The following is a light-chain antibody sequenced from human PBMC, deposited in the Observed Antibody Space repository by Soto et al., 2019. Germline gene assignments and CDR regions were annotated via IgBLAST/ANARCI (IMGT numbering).Light chain of an antibody. V-gene: IGKV1-9*01. Sequence: IQLTQSPSSLSASVGDRVTITCRASQGISSNLAWYQQKPGKAPKLLIYAASTLQSGVPSRFSGSGSGTDFTVTISSLQPEDFAIYYCQQLNSYPPLTFGGGTTVEMK. CDR1: QGISSN. CDR3: QQLNSYPPLT. J-gene: IGKJ4*01. CDR2: AAS.